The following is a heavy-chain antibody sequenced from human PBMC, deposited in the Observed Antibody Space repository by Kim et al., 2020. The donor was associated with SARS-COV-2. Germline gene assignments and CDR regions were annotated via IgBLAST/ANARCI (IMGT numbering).Heavy chain of an antibody. Sequence: GGSLRLSCAASGFTFSSYAMSWVRQAPGKGLEWVSAISGSGGSTYYADSVKGRFTISRDNSKNTLYLQMNSLRAEDTAVYYCAKPPVVVPAPPQWFDPWGQGTLVTVSS. CDR2: ISGSGGST. CDR3: AKPPVVVPAPPQWFDP. J-gene: IGHJ5*02. V-gene: IGHV3-23*01. D-gene: IGHD2-2*01. CDR1: GFTFSSYA.